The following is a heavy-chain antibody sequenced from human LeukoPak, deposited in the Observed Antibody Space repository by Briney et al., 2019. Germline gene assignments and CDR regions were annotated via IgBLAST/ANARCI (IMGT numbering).Heavy chain of an antibody. CDR3: AELGITMIGGV. J-gene: IGHJ6*04. Sequence: GGSLRLSCASSGFTFSSYGMHWVRQAPGKGLEWVAVISYGGSNKYYADSVKGRFTISRDNAKNSLYLQMNGLRAEDTAVYYCAELGITMIGGVWGKGTTVTISS. V-gene: IGHV3-30*12. D-gene: IGHD3-10*02. CDR2: ISYGGSNK. CDR1: GFTFSSYG.